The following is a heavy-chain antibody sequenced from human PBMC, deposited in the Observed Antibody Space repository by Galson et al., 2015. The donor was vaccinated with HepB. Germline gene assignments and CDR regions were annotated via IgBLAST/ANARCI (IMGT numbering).Heavy chain of an antibody. CDR3: AKYYDFWSGYYFQTYGMDV. D-gene: IGHD3-3*01. CDR2: ISGSGGST. Sequence: SLRLSCAASGFTFSSNAMSWVRQAPGKGLEWVSAISGSGGSTYYADSVKGRFTISRDNSKNTLYLQMNSLRAEDTAVYYCAKYYDFWSGYYFQTYGMDVWGQGTTVTVSS. V-gene: IGHV3-23*01. J-gene: IGHJ6*02. CDR1: GFTFSSNA.